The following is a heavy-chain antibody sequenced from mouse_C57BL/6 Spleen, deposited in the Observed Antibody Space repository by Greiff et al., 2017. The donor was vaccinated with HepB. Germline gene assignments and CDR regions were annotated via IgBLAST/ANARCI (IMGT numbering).Heavy chain of an antibody. V-gene: IGHV5-4*03. Sequence: DVMLVESGGGLVKPGGSLKLSCAASGFTFSSYAMSWVRQTPEKRLEWVATISDGGSYTYYPDNVKGRFTISRDNAKNNLYLQMSHLKSEDTAVYYCASYDYDDSFAYWGQGTLVTVSA. J-gene: IGHJ3*01. CDR2: ISDGGSYT. CDR1: GFTFSSYA. CDR3: ASYDYDDSFAY. D-gene: IGHD2-4*01.